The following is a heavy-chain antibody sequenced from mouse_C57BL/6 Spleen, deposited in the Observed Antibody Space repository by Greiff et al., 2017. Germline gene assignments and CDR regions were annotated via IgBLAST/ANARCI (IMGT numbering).Heavy chain of an antibody. CDR2: IYPGSGST. Sequence: QVQLQQSGAELVKPGASVKMSCKASGYTFTSYWITWVKQRPGQGLEWIGDIYPGSGSTNYNEKFKSKATLTVDTSSSTAYMQLSSLTSEDSAVYYCARGLYGSSYDWYFDVWGTGTTVTVSS. D-gene: IGHD1-1*01. V-gene: IGHV1-55*01. J-gene: IGHJ1*03. CDR3: ARGLYGSSYDWYFDV. CDR1: GYTFTSYW.